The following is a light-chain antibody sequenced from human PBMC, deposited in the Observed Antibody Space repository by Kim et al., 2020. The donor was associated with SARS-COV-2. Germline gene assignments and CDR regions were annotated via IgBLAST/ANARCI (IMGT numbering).Light chain of an antibody. CDR1: SSNIGAGTA. CDR2: GNT. Sequence: QSVLTQPPSVSGAPGQRITISCTGSSSNIGAGTAVHWYRQLPGTSPIVLIFGNTNRPSGVPDRCSGSKSGSSASLAIAGLQAEDEDDYYCQSYYSSLSAGMFGGGTKLTVL. V-gene: IGLV1-40*01. CDR3: QSYYSSLSAGM. J-gene: IGLJ3*02.